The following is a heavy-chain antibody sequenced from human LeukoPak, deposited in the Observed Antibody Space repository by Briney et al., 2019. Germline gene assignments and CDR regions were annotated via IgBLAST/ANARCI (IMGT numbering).Heavy chain of an antibody. Sequence: SETLSLTCAVYGGSFSGYYWSWIRQPPGKGLEWIGEINHSGSTNYNPSLKSRVTISVDTSKNQFSLKLSSVTAADTAVYYCARCPYSSGCPDYWGQGTLVTVSS. V-gene: IGHV4-34*01. J-gene: IGHJ4*02. CDR1: GGSFSGYY. CDR3: ARCPYSSGCPDY. D-gene: IGHD6-19*01. CDR2: INHSGST.